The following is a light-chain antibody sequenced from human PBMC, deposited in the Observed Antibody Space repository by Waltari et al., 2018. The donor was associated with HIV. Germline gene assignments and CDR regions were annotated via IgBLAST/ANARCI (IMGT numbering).Light chain of an antibody. Sequence: QSALTQPASVSGSPGQSITIFCIGTSSDISAYNSVAWYQQHPGKAPNLIVYGVSNRPSDFSVRFSGPKSGNTASLTISGLQDDDESDYYCSSYTTTATLVFGTGTKVTVL. CDR2: GVS. CDR3: SSYTTTATLV. J-gene: IGLJ1*01. CDR1: SSDISAYNS. V-gene: IGLV2-14*03.